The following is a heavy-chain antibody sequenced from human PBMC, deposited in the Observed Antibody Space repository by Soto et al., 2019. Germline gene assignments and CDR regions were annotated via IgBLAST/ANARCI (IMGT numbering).Heavy chain of an antibody. Sequence: EVQLVESGGGLVQPGGSLRLSCAASGFTVSSNYMSWVRQAPGKGLEWVSVIYSGGSTYYADSVKGRFTISRDNSKNTLYLQMNSPRAEDTAVYYCARDRNSMYGMDVWGQGTKVTVSS. J-gene: IGHJ6*02. CDR1: GFTVSSNY. V-gene: IGHV3-66*01. CDR2: IYSGGST. D-gene: IGHD3-3*02. CDR3: ARDRNSMYGMDV.